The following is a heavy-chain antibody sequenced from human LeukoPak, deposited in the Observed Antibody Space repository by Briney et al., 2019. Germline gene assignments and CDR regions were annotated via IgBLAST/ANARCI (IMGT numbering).Heavy chain of an antibody. CDR3: ARGSYYYDSTGYYFDY. J-gene: IGHJ4*02. Sequence: SETLSLTCTVSGDSIKSGDNYWSWVRQSPGKGLEWIGYIYYRGSTSYNPSLKSRITLSVDTSKNQFSLTLSSVTAADTAVYYCARGSYYYDSTGYYFDYWGQGTLVSVSS. D-gene: IGHD3-22*01. CDR1: GDSIKSGDNY. V-gene: IGHV4-30-4*01. CDR2: IYYRGST.